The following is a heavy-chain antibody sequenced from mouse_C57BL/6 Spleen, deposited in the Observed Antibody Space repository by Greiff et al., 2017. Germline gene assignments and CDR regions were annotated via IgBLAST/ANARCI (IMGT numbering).Heavy chain of an antibody. CDR2: IYPSSGNT. J-gene: IGHJ2*01. CDR1: GYTFTSYG. V-gene: IGHV1-81*01. CDR3: ARARDYDEGGGYDY. D-gene: IGHD2-4*01. Sequence: QVQLQQSGAELARPGASVKLSCKASGYTFTSYGICWVKQRTGQGLEWIGEIYPSSGNTYYNEKFKGKVTMTADKTSSTAYMEISSLTSEDSAVYYCARARDYDEGGGYDYWGTGTTLTVSS.